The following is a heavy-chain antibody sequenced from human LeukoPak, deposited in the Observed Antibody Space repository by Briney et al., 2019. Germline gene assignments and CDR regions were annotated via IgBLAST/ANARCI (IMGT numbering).Heavy chain of an antibody. CDR3: AGYNCSTTTCYTGGFDY. D-gene: IGHD2-2*02. J-gene: IGHJ4*02. CDR2: ISVSGGST. Sequence: GGSLRLSCAASGFTFTNYAMSWVRQAPGKGLEWVSAISVSGGSTYYADSVKGRFTISRDNSKNTLYLQMNSLRAEDTAVYYCAGYNCSTTTCYTGGFDYWGQGTLVTVFS. CDR1: GFTFTNYA. V-gene: IGHV3-23*01.